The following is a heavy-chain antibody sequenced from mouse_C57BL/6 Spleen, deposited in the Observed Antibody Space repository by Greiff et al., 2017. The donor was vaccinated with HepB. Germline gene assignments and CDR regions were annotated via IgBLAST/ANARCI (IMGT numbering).Heavy chain of an antibody. J-gene: IGHJ4*01. Sequence: QVQLQQPGAELVKPGASVKMSCKASGYTFTSYWITWVKQRPGQGLEWIGDIYPGSGSTNYNEKFKSKATLTVDTSSSTAYMQLSSLTSEDSAVYYCARRDYSNSVDYDAMDYWGQGTTVTVSS. V-gene: IGHV1-55*01. CDR1: GYTFTSYW. CDR3: ARRDYSNSVDYDAMDY. CDR2: IYPGSGST. D-gene: IGHD2-5*01.